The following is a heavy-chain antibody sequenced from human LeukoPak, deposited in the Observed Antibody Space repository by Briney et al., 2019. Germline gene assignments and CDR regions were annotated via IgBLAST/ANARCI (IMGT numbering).Heavy chain of an antibody. CDR3: ARDHYGGNLHYFDY. CDR2: IYTSGST. Sequence: SETLSLTCTVSGGSISSYYWSWIRQPAGKGLEWIGRIYTSGSTNYNPSLKSRVTMSVDTSKNQFSLKLSSVTAADTAVYYCARDHYGGNLHYFDYWGQGTLVTVSS. V-gene: IGHV4-4*07. CDR1: GGSISSYY. J-gene: IGHJ4*02. D-gene: IGHD4-23*01.